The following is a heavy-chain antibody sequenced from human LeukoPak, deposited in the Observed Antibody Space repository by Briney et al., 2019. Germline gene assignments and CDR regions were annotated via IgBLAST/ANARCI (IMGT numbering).Heavy chain of an antibody. CDR1: GFTLSTNA. CDR2: ISSNNRYI. CDR3: ARDQVEMTTILSHSPGTWSGMDV. J-gene: IGHJ6*02. V-gene: IGHV3-21*01. Sequence: PGGSLRLSCLTSGFTLSTNAMSWVRQAPGKGLEWVSSISSNNRYIYYADSVKGRFTISRDNAKNSLYLQMNSLRAEDTAMYYCARDQVEMTTILSHSPGTWSGMDVWGQGTTVTVSS. D-gene: IGHD5-24*01.